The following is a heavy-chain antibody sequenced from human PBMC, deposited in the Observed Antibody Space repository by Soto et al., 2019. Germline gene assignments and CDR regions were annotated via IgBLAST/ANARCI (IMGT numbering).Heavy chain of an antibody. J-gene: IGHJ3*02. CDR2: ISSSSSYT. D-gene: IGHD4-17*01. Sequence: GGSLRLSCAASGFTFSDYYMSWIRQAPGKGLEWISYISSSSSYTNYADSVKGRFTISTDNAKNSLYLQMNSLRAEDTAVYYCASRTVTTYFDAFDIWGQGTMVTVSS. CDR1: GFTFSDYY. CDR3: ASRTVTTYFDAFDI. V-gene: IGHV3-11*06.